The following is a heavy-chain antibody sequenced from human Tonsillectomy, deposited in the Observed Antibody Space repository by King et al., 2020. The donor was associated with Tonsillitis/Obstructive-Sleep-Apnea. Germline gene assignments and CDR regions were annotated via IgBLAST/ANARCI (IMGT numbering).Heavy chain of an antibody. CDR3: ARDRSSSWYSTNYYGMDV. V-gene: IGHV3-9*01. Sequence: VQLVESGGGLVQPGRSLRLSCAASGFTFDDYAMHWVRQAPGKGLEWVSGINWNRGSRAYADSVKGRFTISRDNAKNSLYLQMNSLRAEDTALYYCARDRSSSWYSTNYYGMDVWGQGTTVTVSS. D-gene: IGHD6-13*01. J-gene: IGHJ6*02. CDR2: INWNRGSR. CDR1: GFTFDDYA.